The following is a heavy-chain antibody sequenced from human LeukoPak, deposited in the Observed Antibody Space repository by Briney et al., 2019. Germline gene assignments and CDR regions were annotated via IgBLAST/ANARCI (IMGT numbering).Heavy chain of an antibody. CDR3: ARHFGTGTPFDY. J-gene: IGHJ4*02. CDR2: IKQDESEK. V-gene: IGHV3-7*03. CDR1: GFTFSSYW. Sequence: PGGSLRLSCAASGFTFSSYWMSWVRQAPGKGLEWVANIKQDESEKYYVDSLKGRFTISRDNAKNSLYLQMNSLKASDTAMYYCARHFGTGTPFDYWGQGTLVTVSS. D-gene: IGHD3/OR15-3a*01.